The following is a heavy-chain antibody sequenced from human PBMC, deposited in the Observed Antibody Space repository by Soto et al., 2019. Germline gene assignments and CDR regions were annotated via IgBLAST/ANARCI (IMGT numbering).Heavy chain of an antibody. J-gene: IGHJ4*02. CDR3: ARAPFRGAAADFDY. D-gene: IGHD6-13*01. V-gene: IGHV4-59*01. Sequence: PSAGRCHTCTFSGSATYSYYWNWIRQPTGGGLEWFDYIYGIGRARYNAHPKHRVTMSVXXXKXXXXLQGXSXTAADTAVYYCARAPFRGAAADFDYWGQG. CDR1: GSATYSYY. CDR2: IYGIGRA.